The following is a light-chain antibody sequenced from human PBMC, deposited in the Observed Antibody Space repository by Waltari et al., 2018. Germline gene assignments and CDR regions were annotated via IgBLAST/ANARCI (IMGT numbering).Light chain of an antibody. CDR3: NSRDSSGNHRWV. V-gene: IGLV3-19*01. J-gene: IGLJ3*02. CDR2: GKN. Sequence: TQDPAVSVALGQTVRITCQGDSLRSYYASWYQQKPGQAPVLVIYGKNNRPSGIPDRFSGSSSGNTASLTITGAQAEDEADYYCNSRDSSGNHRWVFGGG. CDR1: SLRSYY.